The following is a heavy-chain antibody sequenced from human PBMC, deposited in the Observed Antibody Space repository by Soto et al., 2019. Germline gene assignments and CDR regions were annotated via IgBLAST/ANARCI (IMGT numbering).Heavy chain of an antibody. CDR3: ARNFMSYDILTGYYRRPYFDY. V-gene: IGHV4-30-2*01. CDR2: IYHSGST. CDR1: GGSISSGGYS. D-gene: IGHD3-9*01. J-gene: IGHJ4*02. Sequence: SETLSLTCAVSGGSISSGGYSWSWIRQPPGKGLEWIGYIYHSGSTYYNPSLKSRVTISVDRSKNQFSLKLSSVTAADTAVYYCARNFMSYDILTGYYRRPYFDYWGQGTLVTVSS.